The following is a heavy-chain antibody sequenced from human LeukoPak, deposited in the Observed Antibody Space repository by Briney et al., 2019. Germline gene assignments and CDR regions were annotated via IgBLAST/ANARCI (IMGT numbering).Heavy chain of an antibody. V-gene: IGHV3-21*01. J-gene: IGHJ4*02. CDR3: ARERDSCTFCDY. CDR2: ISSSSRYR. Sequence: GGSLSLSSAASGFTFCCYSMNWVRQAPGKGLKWVSSISSSSRYRYYADSVKGRVTISRDNAKNSLYLQMNSLRAEDTAVYYCARERDSCTFCDYWGRGTLVTVS. D-gene: IGHD2-15*01. CDR1: GFTFCCYS.